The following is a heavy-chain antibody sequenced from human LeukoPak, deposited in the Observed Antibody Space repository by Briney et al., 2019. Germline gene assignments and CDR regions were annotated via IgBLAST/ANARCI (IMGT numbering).Heavy chain of an antibody. CDR1: GGSISSYY. CDR3: ARDTPAGTDRAFDI. J-gene: IGHJ3*02. D-gene: IGHD1-1*01. V-gene: IGHV4-4*07. Sequence: SETLSLTCTVSGGSISSYYWSWIWQPAGKGLEWIGRIYTSGSTNYNPSLKSRVTMSVDTSKNQFSLKLSSVTAADTAVYYCARDTPAGTDRAFDIWGQGTMVTVSS. CDR2: IYTSGST.